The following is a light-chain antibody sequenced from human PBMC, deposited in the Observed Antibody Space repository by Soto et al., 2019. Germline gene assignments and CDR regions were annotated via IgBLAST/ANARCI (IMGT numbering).Light chain of an antibody. V-gene: IGKV1-5*01. CDR3: QQYNSYSAIT. CDR2: DAS. J-gene: IGKJ5*01. Sequence: IQMTQSPSSLSASVGDRVTITCRASQSISSWLAWYQQKPGKAPKVLIYDASSLESGVPSRFSGSGSGTEFTLTISSLQPDDFATYYCQQYNSYSAITFGQGTRLEIK. CDR1: QSISSW.